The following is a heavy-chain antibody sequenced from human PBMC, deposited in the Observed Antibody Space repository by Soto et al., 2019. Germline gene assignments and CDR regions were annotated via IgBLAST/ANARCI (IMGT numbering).Heavy chain of an antibody. CDR3: AKEPYYYDSSGFFDY. D-gene: IGHD3-22*01. J-gene: IGHJ4*02. Sequence: GGSLRLSCAASGFTFSSYGMHWVRQAPGKGLEWVAVISYDGSNKYYADSVKGRFTISRDNSKNTLYLQMNSLRAEDTAVYYCAKEPYYYDSSGFFDYWGQGTLVTVSS. CDR1: GFTFSSYG. V-gene: IGHV3-30*18. CDR2: ISYDGSNK.